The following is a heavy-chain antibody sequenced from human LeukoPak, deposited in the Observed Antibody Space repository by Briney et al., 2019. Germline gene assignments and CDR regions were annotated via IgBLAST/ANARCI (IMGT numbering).Heavy chain of an antibody. D-gene: IGHD4-23*01. CDR1: GGSFSGYY. V-gene: IGHV4-34*01. J-gene: IGHJ4*02. CDR2: INHSGST. CDR3: ARGRPVRNRVRWFDY. Sequence: SETLSLTCAVYGGSFSGYYWSWIRQPPGKGLEWIGEINHSGSTNYNPSLKSRVTISVDTSKSQFSLKLSSVTAADTAVYYCARGRPVRNRVRWFDYWGQGTLVTVSS.